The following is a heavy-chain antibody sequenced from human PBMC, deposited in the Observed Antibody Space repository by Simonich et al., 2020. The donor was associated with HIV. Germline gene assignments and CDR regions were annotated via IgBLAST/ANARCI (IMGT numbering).Heavy chain of an antibody. CDR2: INHSGNT. CDR3: AAGNGLLRFLEWEGTYMDV. CDR1: GGSFSSYY. Sequence: QVQLEQWGAGLLKPSETLSLTCAVYGGSFSSYYWSWIRQPPGKGLEWIGEINHSGNTNNNSSLKSRVTISGDTSKNQFSLKLSSVTAADTAVYYCAAGNGLLRFLEWEGTYMDVWGKGTTVTVSS. V-gene: IGHV4-34*01. J-gene: IGHJ6*03. D-gene: IGHD3-3*01.